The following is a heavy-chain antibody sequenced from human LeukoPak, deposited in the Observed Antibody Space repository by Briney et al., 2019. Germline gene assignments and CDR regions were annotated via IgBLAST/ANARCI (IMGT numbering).Heavy chain of an antibody. Sequence: PGGSLRLSCAASGFTFSSYSMNWVRQAPGKGLEWVSSISSSSRYIYYADSVKGRFTISRDNAKNSLYLQMNSLRAEDTAVYYCARMVRGVIIPYFDYWGQGTLVTVSS. D-gene: IGHD3-10*01. CDR1: GFTFSSYS. J-gene: IGHJ4*02. CDR3: ARMVRGVIIPYFDY. V-gene: IGHV3-21*01. CDR2: ISSSSRYI.